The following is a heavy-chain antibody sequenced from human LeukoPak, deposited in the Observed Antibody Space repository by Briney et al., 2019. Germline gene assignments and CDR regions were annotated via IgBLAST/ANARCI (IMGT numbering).Heavy chain of an antibody. CDR2: ISSSSSYI. D-gene: IGHD5-18*01. CDR1: GFTFSSYS. Sequence: GGSLRLSCAASGFTFSSYSMKWVRQAPGKGLEWVSSISSSSSYIYYADSVKGRFTISRDNAKNSLYLQMNSLRAEDTAVYYCARALWSEGFFDYWGQGTLVTVSS. CDR3: ARALWSEGFFDY. J-gene: IGHJ4*02. V-gene: IGHV3-21*01.